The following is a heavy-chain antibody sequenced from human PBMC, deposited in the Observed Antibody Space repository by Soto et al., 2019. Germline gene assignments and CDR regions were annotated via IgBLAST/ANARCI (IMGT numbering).Heavy chain of an antibody. D-gene: IGHD1-26*01. J-gene: IGHJ4*02. CDR2: ISGSGGST. CDR1: GFTFSSYA. CDR3: AKEAKTYVGATSDGFDY. V-gene: IGHV3-23*01. Sequence: GGSLRLSCAASGFTFSSYAMSWVRQAPGKGLEWVSAISGSGGSTYYADSVKGRFTISRDNSKNTLYLQMNSLRAEDTAVYYCAKEAKTYVGATSDGFDYWGQGTLVTVSS.